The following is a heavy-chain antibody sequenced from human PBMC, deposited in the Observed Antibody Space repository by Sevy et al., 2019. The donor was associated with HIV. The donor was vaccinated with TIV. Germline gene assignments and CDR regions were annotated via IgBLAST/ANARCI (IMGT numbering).Heavy chain of an antibody. J-gene: IGHJ4*02. Sequence: GGSLRLSCAASTFTFSDYYMTWIRQAPGKGLESVSYISSRGSHIYYADSVKGRFTISRDNAKNSIYLHMNSLRAEDTAVYYCARVRYNYGSYYFDYWGQGTLVTVSS. V-gene: IGHV3-11*01. CDR3: ARVRYNYGSYYFDY. D-gene: IGHD5-18*01. CDR2: ISSRGSHI. CDR1: TFTFSDYY.